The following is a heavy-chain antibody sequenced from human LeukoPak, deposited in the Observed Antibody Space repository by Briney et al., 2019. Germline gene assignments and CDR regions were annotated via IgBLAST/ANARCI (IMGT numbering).Heavy chain of an antibody. CDR3: ARDAFVVVPAAIPYYFDY. J-gene: IGHJ4*02. D-gene: IGHD2-2*02. CDR2: IKQDGSEK. Sequence: GGSLRLSCAASGFTFSSYWMSWVRQAPGKGLEWVANIKQDGSEKYYVDSVKGRFTFSRDNAKNSLYLQMNSLRAEDTAVYYCARDAFVVVPAAIPYYFDYWGQGTLVTVSS. CDR1: GFTFSSYW. V-gene: IGHV3-7*01.